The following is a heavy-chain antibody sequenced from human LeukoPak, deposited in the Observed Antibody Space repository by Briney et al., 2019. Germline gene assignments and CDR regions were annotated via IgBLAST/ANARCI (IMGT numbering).Heavy chain of an antibody. CDR1: GFSFSSFA. CDR3: AKRAAVSGIVGPFDY. Sequence: GGSLSLSCAVSGFSFSSFALSWVRQAPGKGLEWVSSISRSTETTLYADSVKGRFTISRYNSKNTGFLQMNNLRAEDTAVYYCAKRAAVSGIVGPFDYWGQGTLVTVSS. J-gene: IGHJ4*02. D-gene: IGHD6-19*01. V-gene: IGHV3-23*01. CDR2: ISRSTETT.